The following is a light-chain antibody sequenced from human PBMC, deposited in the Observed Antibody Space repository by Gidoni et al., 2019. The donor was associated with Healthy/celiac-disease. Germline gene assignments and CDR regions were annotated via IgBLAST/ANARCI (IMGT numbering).Light chain of an antibody. CDR3: QQSYSTPR. CDR1: QRISSY. CDR2: AAS. Sequence: DIQMTQSPSSLSASVGDRVTITCRESQRISSYLNWYQQKAGKAPKLLIYAASSLQSGVPSRFSGSVSGTDFTLTISSLQPEVFATYYCQQSYSTPRFGPXTKVDIK. V-gene: IGKV1-39*01. J-gene: IGKJ3*01.